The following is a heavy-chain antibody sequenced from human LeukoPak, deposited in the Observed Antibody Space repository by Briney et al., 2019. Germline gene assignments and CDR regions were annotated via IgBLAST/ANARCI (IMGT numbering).Heavy chain of an antibody. CDR1: GGSISSYY. J-gene: IGHJ5*02. CDR3: ARGGVTIFGATWFVP. V-gene: IGHV4-4*07. D-gene: IGHD3-3*01. Sequence: SETLSLTCAVSGGSISSYYWSWIRQPAGKGLEWIGRIYTSGSTNYNPSLKSRVTMSVDTSKNQFSLKLSSVTAADTAVYYCARGGVTIFGATWFVPWGQGTLVTVSS. CDR2: IYTSGST.